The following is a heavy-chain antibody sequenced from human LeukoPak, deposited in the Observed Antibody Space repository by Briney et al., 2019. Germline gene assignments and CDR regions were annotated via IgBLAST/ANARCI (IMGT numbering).Heavy chain of an antibody. Sequence: GGSLRLSCAASGFTFSTSSLNWVRQAPGKGLEWVSSISSSGSYIYYADSVKGRFPISRDNAKNSLYLQMNSLGAEDTAVYYCAREGGFCFGDTCRFFDFWGQGTLVTVSS. CDR2: ISSSGSYI. J-gene: IGHJ4*02. V-gene: IGHV3-21*01. D-gene: IGHD2-15*01. CDR1: GFTFSTSS. CDR3: AREGGFCFGDTCRFFDF.